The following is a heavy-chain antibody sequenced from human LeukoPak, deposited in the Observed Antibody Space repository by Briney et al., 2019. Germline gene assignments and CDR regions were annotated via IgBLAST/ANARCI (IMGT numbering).Heavy chain of an antibody. D-gene: IGHD3-22*01. Sequence: GGSLRLSCAASGFTFNNYGMHWVRQAPGKGLEWVAVISYDGRNIHYPDSVKGRFTISRDISTDTLWLQMDSLRTEDTAVYYCAKDRPLGDSYYDSSGYGLDNWGQGTLVTVSS. V-gene: IGHV3-30*18. CDR2: ISYDGRNI. CDR3: AKDRPLGDSYYDSSGYGLDN. J-gene: IGHJ4*02. CDR1: GFTFNNYG.